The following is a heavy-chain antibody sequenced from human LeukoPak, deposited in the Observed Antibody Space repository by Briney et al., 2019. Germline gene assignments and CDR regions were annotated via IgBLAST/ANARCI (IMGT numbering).Heavy chain of an antibody. V-gene: IGHV3-48*01. CDR2: ISSSSSTI. CDR1: GFTFSSYS. CDR3: ARDVSSSRVGSPFDY. D-gene: IGHD6-13*01. Sequence: GESLKISCAASGFTFSSYSMNWVRQAPGKGLEWVSYISSSSSTIYYADSVKGRFTISRDNAKNSLYLQMNSLRAEDTAVYYCARDVSSSRVGSPFDYWGQGTLVTVSS. J-gene: IGHJ4*02.